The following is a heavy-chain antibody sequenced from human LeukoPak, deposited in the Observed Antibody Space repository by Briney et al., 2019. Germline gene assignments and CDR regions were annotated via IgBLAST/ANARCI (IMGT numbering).Heavy chain of an antibody. J-gene: IGHJ4*02. CDR3: ARAMSTFGGVRNYFDS. CDR2: VSISSGTI. CDR1: AFSLNAYN. V-gene: IGHV3-48*04. D-gene: IGHD3-16*01. Sequence: GGSLRLSCAASAFSLNAYNMNWVRQAPGKGLEWISFVSISSGTIYYADSVNGRFRISRDDAKSSLDLEMNSLRAEATAVYYCARAMSTFGGVRNYFDSWGQGTLVTVSS.